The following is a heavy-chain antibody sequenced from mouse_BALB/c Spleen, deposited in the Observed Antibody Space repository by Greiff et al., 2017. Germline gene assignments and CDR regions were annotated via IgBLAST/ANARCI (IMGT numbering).Heavy chain of an antibody. J-gene: IGHJ2*01. Sequence: EVKVVESGGGLVKPGGSLKLSCAASGFTFSSYAMSWVRQTPEKRLEWVASISSGGSTYYPDSVKGRFTISRDNARNILYLQMSSLRSEDTAMYYCARGRDYDEGNFDYWGQGTTLTVSS. D-gene: IGHD2-4*01. CDR3: ARGRDYDEGNFDY. CDR1: GFTFSSYA. CDR2: ISSGGST. V-gene: IGHV5-6-5*01.